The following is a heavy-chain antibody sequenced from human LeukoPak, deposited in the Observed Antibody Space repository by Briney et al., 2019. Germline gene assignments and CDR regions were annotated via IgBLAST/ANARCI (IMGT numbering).Heavy chain of an antibody. J-gene: IGHJ4*02. D-gene: IGHD3-10*01. CDR1: GGSISMYY. CDR2: IFYSGSP. CDR3: ERVRSSGEPHLDF. Sequence: SETLSLTCTVSGGSISMYYGSWIRQPAGRGRGWIGYIFYSGSPNYNPSLQSRVHIPVDTSKNQLSLTLRCVTAADTAVYYCERVRSSGEPHLDFWGQGTLVSVSS. V-gene: IGHV4-59*01.